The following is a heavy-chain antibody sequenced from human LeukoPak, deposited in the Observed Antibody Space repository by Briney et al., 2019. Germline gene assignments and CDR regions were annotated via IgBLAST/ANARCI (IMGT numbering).Heavy chain of an antibody. D-gene: IGHD3-10*01. CDR3: ARDLAYTYGLGDFDY. Sequence: PSETLSLTCAVSGYSISTGSYWVWTRQPPGKGLEWIGSIYHSGTTYYNPSLKSRVTISVDTSKNQFSLILRSVTAPDTAVYYCARDLAYTYGLGDFDYWGQGTLVTVSS. CDR1: GYSISTGSY. V-gene: IGHV4-38-2*02. CDR2: IYHSGTT. J-gene: IGHJ4*02.